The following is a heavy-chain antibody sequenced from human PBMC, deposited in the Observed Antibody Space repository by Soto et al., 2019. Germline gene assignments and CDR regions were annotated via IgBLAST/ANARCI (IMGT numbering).Heavy chain of an antibody. V-gene: IGHV2-70*11. CDR2: IDWDDDK. Sequence: SGHTLVNPTQTLTLTCTFSGFSLSTSGMCVSWIRQPPGKALEWLARIDWDDDKYYSTSLKTRLTISKDTSKNQVVLTMTNMDPVDTATYYCVLDSGYEPDERYKWFDPRGEGTLVTVSS. CDR1: GFSLSTSGMC. D-gene: IGHD5-12*01. CDR3: VLDSGYEPDERYKWFDP. J-gene: IGHJ5*02.